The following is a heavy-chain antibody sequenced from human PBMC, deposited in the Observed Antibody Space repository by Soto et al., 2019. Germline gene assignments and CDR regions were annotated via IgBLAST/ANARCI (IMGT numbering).Heavy chain of an antibody. V-gene: IGHV3-21*01. CDR2: ISSGSSYI. Sequence: XESLRLSCAASGFIFTGYNMNGVRQAAGKGLEWVSSISSGSSYIYYADSVKGRFTISRDNAKNSLYLQMNTLRAEDTALYYCARRRAAAGTLTFDYWGQGTRVTVSS. J-gene: IGHJ4*02. D-gene: IGHD6-13*01. CDR1: GFIFTGYN. CDR3: ARRRAAAGTLTFDY.